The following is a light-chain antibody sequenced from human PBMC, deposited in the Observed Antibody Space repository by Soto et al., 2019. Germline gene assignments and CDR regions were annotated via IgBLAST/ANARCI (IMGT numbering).Light chain of an antibody. V-gene: IGKV3-20*01. Sequence: LTQSPSSLSASVGDRVTITCRASQSLSRYFLAWYQQKPGQAPRLLIYDASNRATGVPDRFSGSGSGTDFTLTISRLESEDFAVYHCQQYEKSPLTFGRGTKVDIK. J-gene: IGKJ4*01. CDR3: QQYEKSPLT. CDR2: DAS. CDR1: QSLSRYF.